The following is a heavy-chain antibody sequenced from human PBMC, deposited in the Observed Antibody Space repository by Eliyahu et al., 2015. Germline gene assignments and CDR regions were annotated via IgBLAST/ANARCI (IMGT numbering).Heavy chain of an antibody. J-gene: IGHJ3*01. CDR1: GFIFTXYG. Sequence: QMQVVESGGGVVQPGTSLRLSCAASGFIFTXYGMHWVRQAPGKGLEWLGVVSHDGNNFYYAESVKGRFTISRDSSKHSVYLEMNSLRPDDTALYYCAKGSSEFGDFYDAFDVWGQGTMVSVSS. CDR2: VSHDGNNF. D-gene: IGHD2-21*02. V-gene: IGHV3-30*18. CDR3: AKGSSEFGDFYDAFDV.